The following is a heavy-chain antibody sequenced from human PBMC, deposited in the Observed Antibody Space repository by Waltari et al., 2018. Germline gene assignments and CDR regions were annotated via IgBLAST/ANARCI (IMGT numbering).Heavy chain of an antibody. CDR2: FIPIFGTA. D-gene: IGHD6-13*01. V-gene: IGHV1-69*12. CDR3: AREVGTGYSSSHDAFDI. Sequence: QVQLVQSGAEVKKPGSSVKVSCKASGGTFSSYAISWVRQAPGQGLGWMGGFIPIFGTANYAQKCQGGVTITADECTNTAYMELSSLRSEDTAVYYCAREVGTGYSSSHDAFDIWGQGTMVTVSS. J-gene: IGHJ3*02. CDR1: GGTFSSYA.